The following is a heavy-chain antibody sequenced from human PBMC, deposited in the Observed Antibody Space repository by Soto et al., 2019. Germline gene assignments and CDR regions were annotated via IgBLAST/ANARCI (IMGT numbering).Heavy chain of an antibody. V-gene: IGHV1-8*01. D-gene: IGHD3-3*01. CDR2: MNPNSGNT. CDR3: ARPADYDFWSGYRRYWYFDL. Sequence: ASVKVSCKASGYTFTSYDINWVRQATGQGLEWMGWMNPNSGNTGYAQKFQGRVTMTRNTSISTAYMELSSLRSEDTAVYYCARPADYDFWSGYRRYWYFDLWGRGTLVTVSS. CDR1: GYTFTSYD. J-gene: IGHJ2*01.